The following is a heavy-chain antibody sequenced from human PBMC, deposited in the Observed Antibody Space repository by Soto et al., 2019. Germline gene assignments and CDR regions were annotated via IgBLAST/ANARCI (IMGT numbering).Heavy chain of an antibody. CDR1: GFTFSSNA. D-gene: IGHD3-10*01. CDR3: AKSTGTMVESFDY. Sequence: AGGSLRLSCAASGFTFSSNAMSWGRQAPGKGLEGGSAISGSGGSTYYADSVKGRFTISRDNSKNTLYLQMNSLRAADTAVYYCAKSTGTMVESFDYWGQGTLVTVSS. CDR2: ISGSGGST. J-gene: IGHJ4*02. V-gene: IGHV3-23*01.